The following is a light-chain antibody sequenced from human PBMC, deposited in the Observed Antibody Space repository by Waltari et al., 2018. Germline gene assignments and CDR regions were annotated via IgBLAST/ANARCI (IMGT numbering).Light chain of an antibody. Sequence: EIVLTQSPATLSLSPGEGATLPCKASQSVNNFLAVYQQKPGKAPRLLISNASNRATGTPASFSGSGSGTDFTHTISRLDPEDFALYFCQQGSIWVPVTFGQGTRLEIK. CDR1: QSVNNF. J-gene: IGKJ5*01. V-gene: IGKV3-11*01. CDR3: QQGSIWVPVT. CDR2: NAS.